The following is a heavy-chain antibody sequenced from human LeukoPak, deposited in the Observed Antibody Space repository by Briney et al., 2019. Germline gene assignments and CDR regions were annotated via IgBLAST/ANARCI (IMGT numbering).Heavy chain of an antibody. J-gene: IGHJ4*02. D-gene: IGHD6-13*01. V-gene: IGHV4-59*01. CDR3: VRGEVGLTFSSWFDY. CDR2: IYYSGNI. CDR1: GGSMSSYY. Sequence: SETLSLTCTISGGSMSSYYWSWIRQPPGKGLEWIGYIYYSGNINYNPSLKSRVTISLDTSKNQFSLRLKSVTAADTAMYYCVRGEVGLTFSSWFDYWGQGTLVTVSS.